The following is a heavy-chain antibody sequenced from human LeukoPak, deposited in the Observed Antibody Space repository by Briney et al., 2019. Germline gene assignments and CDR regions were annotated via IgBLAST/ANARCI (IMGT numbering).Heavy chain of an antibody. J-gene: IGHJ5*02. V-gene: IGHV4-34*01. CDR1: GGSFSGYY. D-gene: IGHD3-16*02. Sequence: SETLSLTCAVYGGSFSGYYWSWIRQPPGKGLEWIGEINHSGSTYYNPSLKSRVTISVDTSKNQFSLKLSSVTAADTAVYYCARAHYDYVWGSYRYPWFDPWGQGTLVTVSS. CDR3: ARAHYDYVWGSYRYPWFDP. CDR2: INHSGST.